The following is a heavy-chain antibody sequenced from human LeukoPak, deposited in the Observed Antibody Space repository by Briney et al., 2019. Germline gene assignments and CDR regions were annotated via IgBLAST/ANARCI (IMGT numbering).Heavy chain of an antibody. J-gene: IGHJ6*03. CDR2: IIPISGTA. Sequence: VASVKVSCKASGGTFSSHAIAWVRQAPGQGPGWMGGIIPISGTANYAQKFQGRVAITTDDSTSTAYMELSSLTSDDTAVYYCARGLQYQLLKALGYYYMDVWGEGTTVTVSS. D-gene: IGHD2-2*01. CDR3: ARGLQYQLLKALGYYYMDV. V-gene: IGHV1-69*05. CDR1: GGTFSSHA.